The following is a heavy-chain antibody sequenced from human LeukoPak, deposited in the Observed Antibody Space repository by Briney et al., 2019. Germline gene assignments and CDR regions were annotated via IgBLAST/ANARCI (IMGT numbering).Heavy chain of an antibody. CDR1: GDIFSSNSAA. J-gene: IGHJ6*02. CDR2: TYYRSRWHE. CDR3: VRGGHYAMDV. V-gene: IGHV6-1*01. Sequence: SQTLSLTCVISGDIFSSNSAAWNWIRQSPSRGLEWLGRTYYRSRWHEDCAEFVKSRLTINPDTSKNQFSLQLNSVTPEDTAVYYCVRGGHYAMDVWGQGTTVTVSS.